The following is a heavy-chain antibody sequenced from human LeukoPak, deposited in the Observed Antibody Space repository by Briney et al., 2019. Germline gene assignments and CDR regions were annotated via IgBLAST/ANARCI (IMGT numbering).Heavy chain of an antibody. CDR2: INPNSGGT. Sequence: ASVKISCKTSGYTFTGYYMHWVRQAPGQGLEWMGWINPNSGGTDYAQKFQGRVTLTRDTSISTAYMELSRLTSDDTAVYYCARRGPVGASKGGNYVDYWGQGTVVTVSS. V-gene: IGHV1-2*02. CDR3: ARRGPVGASKGGNYVDY. D-gene: IGHD1-26*01. CDR1: GYTFTGYY. J-gene: IGHJ4*02.